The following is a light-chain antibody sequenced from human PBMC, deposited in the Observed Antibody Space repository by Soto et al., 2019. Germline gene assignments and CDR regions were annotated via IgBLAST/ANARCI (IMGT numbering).Light chain of an antibody. J-gene: IGKJ1*01. CDR1: QSISTW. CDR2: KAS. CDR3: QQYNDYSWT. V-gene: IGKV1-5*03. Sequence: DIQMTQSPSTLSASVGDRVTITCRASQSISTWLAWYQQKPGKAPNLLIYKASTLESGVPSRFSGSGSGTEFTLTISSLQPDDFAPYYCQQYNDYSWTFGQGTKVEIK.